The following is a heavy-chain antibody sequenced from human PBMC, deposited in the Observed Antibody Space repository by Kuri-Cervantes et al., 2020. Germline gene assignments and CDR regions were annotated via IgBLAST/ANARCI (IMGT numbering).Heavy chain of an antibody. CDR1: GGTFSSYA. V-gene: IGHV1-69*05. D-gene: IGHD6-19*01. Sequence: SVKVSCKASGGTFSSYAISWVRQAPGQGLEWMGGIIPIFGTANYAQKFQGRVTITTDESTSTAYMELSSLRSEDTAVYYFARGLRAVAGTLDYWGQGTLVTVSS. CDR3: ARGLRAVAGTLDY. CDR2: IIPIFGTA. J-gene: IGHJ4*02.